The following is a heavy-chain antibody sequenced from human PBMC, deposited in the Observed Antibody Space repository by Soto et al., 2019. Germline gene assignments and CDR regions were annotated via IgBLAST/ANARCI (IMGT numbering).Heavy chain of an antibody. V-gene: IGHV4-59*01. Sequence: ETLSRTCAVSGGSIVYYYYNWIRQAPGKGLEWIGHVYYTGITSYNPSLNSRVTISVDTSKNQISLKLGSVTAADTAVYYCASIPARLYHHGVDVWGQGTTVTVYS. CDR2: VYYTGIT. CDR1: GGSIVYYY. J-gene: IGHJ6*02. CDR3: ASIPARLYHHGVDV. D-gene: IGHD2-2*01.